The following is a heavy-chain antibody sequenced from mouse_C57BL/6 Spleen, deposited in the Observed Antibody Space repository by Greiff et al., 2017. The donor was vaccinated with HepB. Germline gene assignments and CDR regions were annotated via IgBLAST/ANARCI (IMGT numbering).Heavy chain of an antibody. D-gene: IGHD1-2*01. CDR3: ARGVFTTAYYFDY. V-gene: IGHV1-69*01. J-gene: IGHJ2*01. CDR2: IDPSDSYT. Sequence: VQLQQSGAELVMPGASVKLSCKASGYTFTSYWMHWVKQRPGQGLEWIGEIDPSDSYTNYNQKFKGKSTLTVDKSSSPAYMQLSSLTSEDSAVYDCARGVFTTAYYFDYWGQGTTLTVSS. CDR1: GYTFTSYW.